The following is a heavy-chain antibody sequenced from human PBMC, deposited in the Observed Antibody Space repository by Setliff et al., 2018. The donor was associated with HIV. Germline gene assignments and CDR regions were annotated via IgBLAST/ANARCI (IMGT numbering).Heavy chain of an antibody. D-gene: IGHD1-26*01. V-gene: IGHV1-3*04. CDR1: GYTFTNYY. J-gene: IGHJ6*02. Sequence: ASVKVSCKASGYTFTNYYMRWVRQAPGQRLEWMGWINTGNENTRYSQKFQGRVSIIRDTSANTAYMELTNLRSDDSAIYYCARVSGGRPGNYYYAMDVWGQGTTVTVSS. CDR2: INTGNENT. CDR3: ARVSGGRPGNYYYAMDV.